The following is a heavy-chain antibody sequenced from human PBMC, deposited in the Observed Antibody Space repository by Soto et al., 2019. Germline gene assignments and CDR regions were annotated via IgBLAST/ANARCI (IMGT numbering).Heavy chain of an antibody. CDR3: AGGYDFWSGTSGGYFDY. CDR1: GGSISSYY. Sequence: SETLSLTCTVPGGSISSYYWSWIRQPPGKGLEWIGYIYYSGSTNYNPSLKSRVTISVDTSKNQFSLKLSSVTAADTAVYYCAGGYDFWSGTSGGYFDYWGQGTLVTVSS. J-gene: IGHJ4*02. D-gene: IGHD3-3*01. CDR2: IYYSGST. V-gene: IGHV4-59*01.